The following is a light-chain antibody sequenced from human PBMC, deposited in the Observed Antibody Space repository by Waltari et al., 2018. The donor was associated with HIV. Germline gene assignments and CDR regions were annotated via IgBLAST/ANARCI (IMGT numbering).Light chain of an antibody. J-gene: IGLJ3*02. CDR3: CSYAGSGLV. Sequence: QSALTQSASVAGSPGQSITISCTGTSSDVGAYTLVSWYQQHPGEVPNLLIYEVTKRPSGVSTRFSGSKSGNTASLTISGLQAEDEADYYCCSYAGSGLVFGGGTKLTVL. V-gene: IGLV2-23*02. CDR2: EVT. CDR1: SSDVGAYTL.